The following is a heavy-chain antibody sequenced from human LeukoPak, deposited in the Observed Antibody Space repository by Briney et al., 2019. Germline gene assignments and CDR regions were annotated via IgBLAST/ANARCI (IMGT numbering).Heavy chain of an antibody. CDR2: ISPSGDIT. D-gene: IGHD6-13*01. CDR1: GFTFSNHG. V-gene: IGHV3-23*01. Sequence: GGSLRLSCAASGFTFSNHGINWVRQAPGKGLEWVSVISPSGDITYYTDSVKGRFTISRDNAKKSLYLQMNSLRTEDTALYYCAKGGIHRGYYYYYMDVWGKGTTVTISS. J-gene: IGHJ6*03. CDR3: AKGGIHRGYYYYYMDV.